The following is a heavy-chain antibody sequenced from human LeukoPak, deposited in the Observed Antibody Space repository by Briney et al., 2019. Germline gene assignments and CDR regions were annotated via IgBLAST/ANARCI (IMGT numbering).Heavy chain of an antibody. CDR2: ISSSSNYI. CDR3: ARVPHAMVRGVIITEFYFDY. J-gene: IGHJ4*02. V-gene: IGHV3-21*01. CDR1: GLTFSSYS. D-gene: IGHD3-10*01. Sequence: GGSLRLSCAASGLTFSSYSMNWVRQAPGKGLEWVSSISSSSNYIYYADSVKGRFTISRDDAKNSLYLQMNSLRAEDTAVYYCARVPHAMVRGVIITEFYFDYWGQGTLVTVSS.